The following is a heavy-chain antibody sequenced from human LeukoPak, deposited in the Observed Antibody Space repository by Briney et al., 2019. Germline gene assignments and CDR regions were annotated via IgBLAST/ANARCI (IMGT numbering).Heavy chain of an antibody. V-gene: IGHV1-8*02. CDR3: ARMSYYGSGDNWFDP. D-gene: IGHD3-22*01. J-gene: IGHJ5*02. CDR1: GGTFSNYD. Sequence: GSSVKVSCKASGGTFSNYDINWVRQATGQGLEWRGWMNPNSGNTGYAQKFQGRVTMTRDTSISTAYMELSSLRSEDTAVYYCARMSYYGSGDNWFDPWGQGTLVTVSS. CDR2: MNPNSGNT.